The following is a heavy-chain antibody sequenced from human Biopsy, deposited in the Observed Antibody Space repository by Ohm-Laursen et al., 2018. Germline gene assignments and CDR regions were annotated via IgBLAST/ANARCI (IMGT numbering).Heavy chain of an antibody. V-gene: IGHV3-48*03. D-gene: IGHD1-26*01. CDR3: ARDGIVGARFNAFDI. CDR1: GFTFSSYE. J-gene: IGHJ3*02. CDR2: ISSSGSTI. Sequence: SLRLSCAASGFTFSSYEMNWVRQAPGKGLEWVSYISSSGSTIYYADSVKGRFTISRDNAKNSLYLQMNSLRAEDTAVYYCARDGIVGARFNAFDIWGQGTMVTVPS.